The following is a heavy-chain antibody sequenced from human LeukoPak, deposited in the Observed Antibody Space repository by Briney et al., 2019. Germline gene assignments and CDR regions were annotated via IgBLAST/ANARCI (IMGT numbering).Heavy chain of an antibody. Sequence: SETLSLTCAVYGGSFSGYYWSWIRQPPGKGLEWIGEINHSGSTNYNPSLKSRVTISVDTSKNQFSLKLSSVTAADTAVYYCARGYHGRMTTVTIDRGVGGENDYWGQGTLVTVSS. J-gene: IGHJ4*02. V-gene: IGHV4-34*01. CDR2: INHSGST. CDR1: GGSFSGYY. D-gene: IGHD4-17*01. CDR3: ARGYHGRMTTVTIDRGVGGENDY.